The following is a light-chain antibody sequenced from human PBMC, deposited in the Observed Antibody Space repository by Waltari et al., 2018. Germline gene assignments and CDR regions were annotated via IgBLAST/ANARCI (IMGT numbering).Light chain of an antibody. CDR2: GAS. CDR1: QSVSSN. Sequence: EIVMTQSPATLSVSPGERATLSCRASQSVSSNLAWYQQKPGQAPRILSYGASTRATRIPARFSGSGSGTEFTLTISSLQSEDFAVYYCQQYNNWPLLLTFGGGTKVEIK. J-gene: IGKJ4*01. V-gene: IGKV3D-15*01. CDR3: QQYNNWPLLLT.